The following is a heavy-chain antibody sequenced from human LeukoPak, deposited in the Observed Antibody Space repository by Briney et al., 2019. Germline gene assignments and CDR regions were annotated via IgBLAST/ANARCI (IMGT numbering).Heavy chain of an antibody. Sequence: PGGSLRLSCAASGFTFSDPYMSWIRQAPGKGLEYLSYISPDGKSISYTDSVKGRFTNSRDNAKNSLYLQMTSLRAEDTAIYYCARTARLLEYWGQGTLVTVSS. J-gene: IGHJ4*02. CDR1: GFTFSDPY. V-gene: IGHV3-11*01. CDR3: ARTARLLEY. CDR2: ISPDGKSI. D-gene: IGHD6-6*01.